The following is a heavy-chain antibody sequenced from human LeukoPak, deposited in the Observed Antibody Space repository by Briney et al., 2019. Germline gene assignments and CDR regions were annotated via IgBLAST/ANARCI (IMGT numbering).Heavy chain of an antibody. J-gene: IGHJ4*02. V-gene: IGHV4-34*01. D-gene: IGHD3-22*01. Sequence: SETLSLTCTVSGGSISSYYWSWIRQPPGKGLEWIGEINHSGSTNYNPSLKSRVTISVDTSKNQFSLKLSSVTAADTAVYYCARRPSYYYDSSGYSRFDYWGQGTLVTVSS. CDR1: GGSISSYY. CDR3: ARRPSYYYDSSGYSRFDY. CDR2: INHSGST.